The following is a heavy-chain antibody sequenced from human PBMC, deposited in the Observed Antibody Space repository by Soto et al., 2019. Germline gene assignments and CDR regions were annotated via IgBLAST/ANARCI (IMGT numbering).Heavy chain of an antibody. CDR2: ISAYNGNT. CDR3: ARGPDVGVVPYYFDY. V-gene: IGHV1-18*01. CDR1: GYTFISYA. Sequence: QVQLVQSGAEVKKPGASVKVSCKASGYTFISYAISWVRQAPGQGLEWMGWISAYNGNTNYARKTQGRVTMTANTSTSTAYMELRSLRSDDTAVYYCARGPDVGVVPYYFDYWGQGTLVTVSS. J-gene: IGHJ4*02. D-gene: IGHD3-3*01.